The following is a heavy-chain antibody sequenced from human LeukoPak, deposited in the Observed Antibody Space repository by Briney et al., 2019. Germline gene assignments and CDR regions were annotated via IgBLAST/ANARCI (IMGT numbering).Heavy chain of an antibody. CDR1: GYTFTDYY. CDR3: AREMRVGATLDY. J-gene: IGHJ4*02. D-gene: IGHD1-26*01. CDR2: INPKSGGA. V-gene: IGHV1-2*02. Sequence: ASVKVSCKASGYTFTDYYMHRVRQAPGQGLEWMGWINPKSGGANYAQKFQGRVTMTRDTSISTAYMELSRLRSDDTAVYHCAREMRVGATLDYWGQGTLVTVSS.